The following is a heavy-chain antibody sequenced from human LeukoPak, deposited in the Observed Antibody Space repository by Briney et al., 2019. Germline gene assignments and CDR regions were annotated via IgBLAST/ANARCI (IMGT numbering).Heavy chain of an antibody. CDR3: ARSISARHDAFDI. CDR1: GYTFTSYA. D-gene: IGHD6-6*01. V-gene: IGHV1-3*01. J-gene: IGHJ3*02. CDR2: INAGNGNT. Sequence: ASVKVSCKASGYTFTSYAMHWVRQAPGQRLEWMGWINAGNGNTKYSQKFQGRVTIIRDTSISTAYMELSSLRSDDTAVYYCARSISARHDAFDIWGQGTLVTVSS.